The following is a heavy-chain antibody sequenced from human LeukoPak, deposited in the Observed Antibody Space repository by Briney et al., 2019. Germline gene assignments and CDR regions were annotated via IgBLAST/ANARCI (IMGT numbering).Heavy chain of an antibody. CDR2: VSETGDGT. J-gene: IGHJ3*02. D-gene: IGHD6-13*01. Sequence: GGSLRLSCAASGFTFSSYAMSWVRQAPGKGLEWVSTVSETGDGTYYADSVKGRFTISRDNSKNTLYLQMNSLRAEDTAVYYCARVSAAGTSSYAFDIWGQGTMVTVSS. CDR1: GFTFSSYA. V-gene: IGHV3-23*01. CDR3: ARVSAAGTSSYAFDI.